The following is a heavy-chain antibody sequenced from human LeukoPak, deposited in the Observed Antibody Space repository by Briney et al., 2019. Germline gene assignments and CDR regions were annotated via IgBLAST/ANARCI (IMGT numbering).Heavy chain of an antibody. V-gene: IGHV3-30*18. CDR2: ISYDGSDK. J-gene: IGHJ4*02. Sequence: GGSLRLSCAASGLTFSSYGMHWVRQAPGKGLEWVAVISYDGSDKYCADSVRGRFTISRDTSKNTLHLQMNSLRDEDTAVYYCAKDQDGPAAGAWTSIDYWGQGTLVTVSS. CDR3: AKDQDGPAAGAWTSIDY. CDR1: GLTFSSYG. D-gene: IGHD6-13*01.